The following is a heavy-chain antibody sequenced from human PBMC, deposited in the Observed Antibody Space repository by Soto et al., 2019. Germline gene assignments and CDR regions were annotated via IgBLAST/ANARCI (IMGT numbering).Heavy chain of an antibody. CDR1: GGTFSSYA. D-gene: IGHD3-10*01. Sequence: ASVKVSCKASGGTFSSYAISWVRQAPGQGLEWMGGIIPIFGTANYAQKFQGRVTITADESTSTAYMELSSLRSEDTAVYYCARKDMVRAEVYYYYGMDVWGQGTTVTVSS. J-gene: IGHJ6*02. V-gene: IGHV1-69*13. CDR2: IIPIFGTA. CDR3: ARKDMVRAEVYYYYGMDV.